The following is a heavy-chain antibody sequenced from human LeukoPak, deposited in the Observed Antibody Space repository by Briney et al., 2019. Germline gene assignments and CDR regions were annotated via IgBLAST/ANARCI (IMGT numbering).Heavy chain of an antibody. CDR2: ISGSGTDT. CDR3: ARPKNEWELLYNWFDP. CDR1: GFTFSSYA. J-gene: IGHJ5*02. Sequence: GGSLRLSCAASGFTFSSYAMHWVRQTPGRGLEWVSAISGSGTDTYYADSVKGRFTISRDNSKNTLYLQMHSLRAEDTATYYCARPKNEWELLYNWFDPWGQGTLVTVSS. D-gene: IGHD4-23*01. V-gene: IGHV3-23*01.